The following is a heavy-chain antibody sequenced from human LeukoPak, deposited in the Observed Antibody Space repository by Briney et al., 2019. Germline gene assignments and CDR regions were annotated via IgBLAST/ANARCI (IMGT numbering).Heavy chain of an antibody. D-gene: IGHD5-18*01. CDR1: GYSISSDYY. Sequence: SETVSLTCTVSGYSISSDYYWGWIRQPPGKGLEWIARMHHSGNTYYNPSLRSRVTISLDTSKNQFSLKLNSVTAADMAVYYCARDPHTGDFDYWGQGTLVTVSS. J-gene: IGHJ4*02. CDR3: ARDPHTGDFDY. CDR2: MHHSGNT. V-gene: IGHV4-38-2*02.